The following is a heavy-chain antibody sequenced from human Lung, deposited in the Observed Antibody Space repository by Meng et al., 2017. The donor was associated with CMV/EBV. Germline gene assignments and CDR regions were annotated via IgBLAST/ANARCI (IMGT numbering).Heavy chain of an antibody. J-gene: IGHJ4*02. V-gene: IGHV3-7*01. CDR1: GFTFTNYW. CDR3: AREYWGHDY. D-gene: IGHD7-27*01. Sequence: GESLKISCAASGFTFTNYWMTWVRQAPGKGLEWVGNINEAGSVKHYVDSVKGRFTMSRDNAKNSVYLQMNGLRADDTAVYFCAREYWGHDYWGQGTLVTVSS. CDR2: INEAGSVK.